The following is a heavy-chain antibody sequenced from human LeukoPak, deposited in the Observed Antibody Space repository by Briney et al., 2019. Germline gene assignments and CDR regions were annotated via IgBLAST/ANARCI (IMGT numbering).Heavy chain of an antibody. CDR1: GFTVSSNY. Sequence: PGGSLRLSCAASGFTVSSNYMSWLRQAPGKGLEWVSVIYSGGSTYYADSVKGRFTIFRDNAKNTLNLQMNSLRAEDTAVYYCARYGSGYDLIDYWGQGTLVTVSS. CDR2: IYSGGST. CDR3: ARYGSGYDLIDY. V-gene: IGHV3-53*01. D-gene: IGHD5-12*01. J-gene: IGHJ4*02.